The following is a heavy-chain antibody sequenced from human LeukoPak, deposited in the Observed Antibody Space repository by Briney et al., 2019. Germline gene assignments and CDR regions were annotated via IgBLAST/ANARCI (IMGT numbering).Heavy chain of an antibody. J-gene: IGHJ2*01. CDR1: GFTVSSNY. V-gene: IGHV3-53*01. CDR3: ARETYTGYFDL. Sequence: GRSLRLSCAASGFTVSSNYMSWVRQAPGKGLEWVSVIYSGGSTYYADSVKGRFTISRDNSKNTLYLQMNSLRAEDTAVYYCARETYTGYFDLWGRGTLVTVSS. D-gene: IGHD2-2*02. CDR2: IYSGGST.